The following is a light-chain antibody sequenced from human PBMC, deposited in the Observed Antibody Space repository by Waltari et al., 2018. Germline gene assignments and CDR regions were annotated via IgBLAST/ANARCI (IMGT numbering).Light chain of an antibody. CDR2: RND. V-gene: IGLV1-44*01. J-gene: IGLJ2*01. Sequence: QSALTQPPSASGTPGQRVTISCSGSSSTIGPNLVNWYQQLPGKAPKLLVYRNDQRPSGVPDRFSGSKSGTSASLAISGLQSEDEADYYCAAWDDSLSGHWVFGGGTKVTVL. CDR1: SSTIGPNL. CDR3: AAWDDSLSGHWV.